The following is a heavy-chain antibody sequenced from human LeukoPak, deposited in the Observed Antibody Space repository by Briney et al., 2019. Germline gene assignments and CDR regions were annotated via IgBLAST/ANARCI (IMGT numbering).Heavy chain of an antibody. Sequence: ASVKVSCKASGYTFTNYDINWVRQAAGQGLEWVGWMSPNSGDTAYAQKFQGRVTMTRDISTRTAYMELSSLRSEDTAVYYCARSTDSTYYYDSRSWLDPWGQGTLVTVSS. J-gene: IGHJ5*02. CDR3: ARSTDSTYYYDSRSWLDP. V-gene: IGHV1-8*01. CDR2: MSPNSGDT. D-gene: IGHD3-22*01. CDR1: GYTFTNYD.